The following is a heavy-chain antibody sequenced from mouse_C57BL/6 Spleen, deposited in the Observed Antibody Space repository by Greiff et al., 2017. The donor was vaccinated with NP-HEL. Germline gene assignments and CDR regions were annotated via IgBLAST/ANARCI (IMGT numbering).Heavy chain of an antibody. CDR2: ISNGGGST. D-gene: IGHD2-3*01. J-gene: IGHJ2*01. Sequence: DVMLVESGGGLVQPGGSLKLSCAASGFTFSDYYMYWVRQTPEKRLEWVAYISNGGGSTYYPDTVKGRFTISRDNAKNTLYLQMSRLKSEDTAMYYCARSYDGLDYWGQGTTLTVSS. CDR3: ARSYDGLDY. V-gene: IGHV5-12*01. CDR1: GFTFSDYY.